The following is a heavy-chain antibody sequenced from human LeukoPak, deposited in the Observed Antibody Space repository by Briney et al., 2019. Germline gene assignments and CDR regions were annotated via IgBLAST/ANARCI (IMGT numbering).Heavy chain of an antibody. V-gene: IGHV3-7*01. Sequence: GGSLRLSCVVSGFTFSSYWMSWVRQAPGKGLEWVANIKQDGSEKYYVDSVKGRFTVSRDNAKNSLYLQMNSLRAEDTAVYYCAREFVLAGYSAYYFDYWGQGTLVTVSS. CDR1: GFTFSSYW. D-gene: IGHD3-9*01. CDR2: IKQDGSEK. CDR3: AREFVLAGYSAYYFDY. J-gene: IGHJ4*02.